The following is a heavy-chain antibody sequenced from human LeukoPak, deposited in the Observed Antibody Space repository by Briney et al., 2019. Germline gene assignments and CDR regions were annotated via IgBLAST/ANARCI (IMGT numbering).Heavy chain of an antibody. J-gene: IGHJ4*02. CDR3: AKERNLEIAVAGTIFDD. CDR2: IYSGGST. CDR1: GFTVSSNY. V-gene: IGHV3-66*01. Sequence: GGSLRLSCAASGFTVSSNYMSWVRQAPGKGLEWVSVIYSGGSTYYADSVKGRFTTSRDNSKNTLYLQMNSLRVEDTAVYYCAKERNLEIAVAGTIFDDWGQGTLVTVSS. D-gene: IGHD6-19*01.